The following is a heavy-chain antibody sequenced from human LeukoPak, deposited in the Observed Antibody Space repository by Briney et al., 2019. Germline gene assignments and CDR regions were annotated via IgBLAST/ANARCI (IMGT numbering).Heavy chain of an antibody. D-gene: IGHD3-3*01. CDR1: GDSISRSSYY. CDR3: ARDTNHYDFWSGGAFDI. J-gene: IGHJ3*02. CDR2: IYYSGST. V-gene: IGHV4-61*05. Sequence: PSETLSLTCTVSGDSISRSSYYWGWIRQPPGKGLEWIGYIYYSGSTNYNPSLKSRVTISVDTSKNQFSLKLSSVTAADTAVYYCARDTNHYDFWSGGAFDIWGQGTMVTVSS.